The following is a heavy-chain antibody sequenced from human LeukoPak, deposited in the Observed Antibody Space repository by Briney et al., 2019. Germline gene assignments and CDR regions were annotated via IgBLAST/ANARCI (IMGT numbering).Heavy chain of an antibody. D-gene: IGHD1-26*01. CDR2: INPSGGST. CDR3: ARDSTPTYYSGTYYFEY. Sequence: ASVKVSCKAPGYTFASYYMHWVRQAPGQGLEWMGIINPSGGSTTYAQKFQGRVTMTRDTSTSTVYMELSSLRSEDTALYYCARDSTPTYYSGTYYFEYWGQGTLVTVSS. J-gene: IGHJ4*02. CDR1: GYTFASYY. V-gene: IGHV1-46*01.